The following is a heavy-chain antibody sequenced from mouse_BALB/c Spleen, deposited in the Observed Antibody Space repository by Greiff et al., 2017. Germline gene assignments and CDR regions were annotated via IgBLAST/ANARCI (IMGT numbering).Heavy chain of an antibody. V-gene: IGHV5-17*02. Sequence: VQLVESGGGLVQPGGSRKLSCAASGFTFSSFGMHWVRQAPEKGLEWVAYISSGSSTIYYADTVKGRFTISRDNPKNTLFLQMTSLRSEDTAMYYCATGNAYYGNYGYYAMDYWGQGTSVTVSS. CDR1: GFTFSSFG. CDR2: ISSGSSTI. CDR3: ATGNAYYGNYGYYAMDY. J-gene: IGHJ4*01. D-gene: IGHD2-10*01.